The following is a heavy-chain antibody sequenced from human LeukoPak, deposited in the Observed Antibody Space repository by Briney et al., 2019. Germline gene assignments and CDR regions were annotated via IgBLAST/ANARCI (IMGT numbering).Heavy chain of an antibody. CDR2: INHSGST. Sequence: KPSETLSFTCAADGGFSSGYYWSWLRQPPGKRLEWIGEINHSGSTNYNPSLKSRVTISVDTSKNQFSLKLSSVTAADTAVYYCARGPGGWYGYYFDYWGQGTLVTVSS. CDR3: ARGPGGWYGYYFDY. D-gene: IGHD6-19*01. CDR1: GGFSSGYY. J-gene: IGHJ4*02. V-gene: IGHV4-34*01.